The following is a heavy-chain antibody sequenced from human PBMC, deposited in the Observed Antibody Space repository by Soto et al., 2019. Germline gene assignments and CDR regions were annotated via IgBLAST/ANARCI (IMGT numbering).Heavy chain of an antibody. Sequence: GGSLRLSCVASGFTFGSSAMSWVHQAPGKGLEWVSTISVSGTDTYYPDSVKGRFTISRDIPKNTLYLQMGSLRVEDTAVYYCAKVAGYPFYWGQGTLVTVSS. D-gene: IGHD5-18*01. J-gene: IGHJ4*02. CDR2: ISVSGTDT. CDR3: AKVAGYPFY. V-gene: IGHV3-23*01. CDR1: GFTFGSSA.